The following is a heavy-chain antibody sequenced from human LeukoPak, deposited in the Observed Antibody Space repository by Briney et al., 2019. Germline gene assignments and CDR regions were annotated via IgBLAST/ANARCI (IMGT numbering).Heavy chain of an antibody. V-gene: IGHV3-53*01. CDR2: IYSGGLT. D-gene: IGHD2/OR15-2a*01. Sequence: PGGSLRLSCAASGFTVSSHFMSWVRQAPGKGLEWVSVIYSGGLTYYADSVKGRFTISRDNSKNTLYLQVNSLRAEDTAMYYCARNILFAFDIWGQGTMVTVSS. CDR1: GFTVSSHF. J-gene: IGHJ3*02. CDR3: ARNILFAFDI.